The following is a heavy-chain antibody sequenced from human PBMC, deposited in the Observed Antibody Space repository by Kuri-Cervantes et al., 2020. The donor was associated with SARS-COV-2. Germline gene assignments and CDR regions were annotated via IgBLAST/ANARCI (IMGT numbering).Heavy chain of an antibody. CDR2: IYPGDSDT. CDR3: AXXYCSGGSCXXXDYFDY. D-gene: IGHD2-15*01. CDR1: GYXFTSYW. Sequence: KVSCKGSGYXFTSYWIGWVRQMPGKGLEWMGIIYPGDSDTRYSPSFQGQVTISADKSISTXYLQWSSLKASDTAXXYCAXXYCSGGSCXXXDYFDYWGQGTLVTVSS. V-gene: IGHV5-51*01. J-gene: IGHJ4*02.